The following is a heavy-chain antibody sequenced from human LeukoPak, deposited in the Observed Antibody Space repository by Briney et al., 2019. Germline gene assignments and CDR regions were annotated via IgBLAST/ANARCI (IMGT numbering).Heavy chain of an antibody. J-gene: IGHJ4*02. V-gene: IGHV3-48*04. CDR3: ARDHNYAFDN. D-gene: IGHD5-18*01. CDR1: GFPFIEYS. Sequence: GGSLRLSCTASGFPFIEYSMNWVRQAPGKGLEWISYIGISSGNTKYADSVKGRFTISADNAKNSLYLHMNSLRVEDTAVYYCARDHNYAFDNWGQGTLVSVSS. CDR2: IGISSGNT.